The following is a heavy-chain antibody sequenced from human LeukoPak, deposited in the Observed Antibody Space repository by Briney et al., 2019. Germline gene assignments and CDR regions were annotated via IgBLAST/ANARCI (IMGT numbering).Heavy chain of an antibody. J-gene: IGHJ4*02. CDR2: INPNSGGT. CDR3: AIYSGYSSALPFDY. D-gene: IGHD6-25*01. CDR1: GYTFTGYY. Sequence: ASVKVSCKASGYTFTGYYMHWVRQAPGQGLEWMGWINPNSGGTNYAQKFQGRVTMTRDMSTSTVYMELSSLRSEDTAVYYCAIYSGYSSALPFDYWGQGTLVTVSS. V-gene: IGHV1-2*02.